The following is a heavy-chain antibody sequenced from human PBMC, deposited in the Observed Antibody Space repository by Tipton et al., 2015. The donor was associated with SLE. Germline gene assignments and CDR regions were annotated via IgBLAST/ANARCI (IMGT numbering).Heavy chain of an antibody. CDR1: GFTLSSFG. J-gene: IGHJ3*01. CDR2: INPYGSST. Sequence: GSLRLSCAASGFTLSSFGMHWVRQAPGKGLVWVSRINPYGSSTNYADSVEGRFTISRGNAKNTLYLQMNSLRAEDTAVYYCARLARDSSGYSDTFELWGQGTMVTVSS. CDR3: ARLARDSSGYSDTFEL. V-gene: IGHV3-74*01. D-gene: IGHD3-22*01.